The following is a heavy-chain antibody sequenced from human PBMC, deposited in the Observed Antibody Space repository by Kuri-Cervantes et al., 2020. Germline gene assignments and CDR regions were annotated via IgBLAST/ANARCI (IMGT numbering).Heavy chain of an antibody. V-gene: IGHV3-23*01. CDR2: ISGSGGAT. D-gene: IGHD2-15*01. CDR1: GFTFSSYA. CDR3: AKVRSALPDDY. J-gene: IGHJ4*02. Sequence: GGSLRLSCAASGFTFSSYARSWVRQAPGKGLEWVSAISGSGGATYYADSVKGRFTISRDNSKNTLYLKMNNLRAEDTAVYYCAKVRSALPDDYWGQGTLVTVSS.